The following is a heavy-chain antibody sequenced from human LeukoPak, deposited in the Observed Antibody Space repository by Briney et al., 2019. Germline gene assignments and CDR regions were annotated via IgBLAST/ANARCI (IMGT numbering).Heavy chain of an antibody. V-gene: IGHV3-15*01. D-gene: IGHD1-26*01. Sequence: GSLRLSCAASGFTFSNAWMSWVRQAPGKGLEWVGRIKSKTDGGTTDYAAPVKGRFTISRDDSKNTLYLQMDSLKTEDTAVYYCTTDLSTGWELPYWGQGTLVTVSS. CDR3: TTDLSTGWELPY. CDR1: GFTFSNAW. CDR2: IKSKTDGGTT. J-gene: IGHJ4*02.